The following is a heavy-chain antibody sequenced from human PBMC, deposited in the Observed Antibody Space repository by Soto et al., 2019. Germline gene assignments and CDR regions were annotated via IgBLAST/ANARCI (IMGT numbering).Heavy chain of an antibody. D-gene: IGHD7-27*01. CDR2: SSGFNAYT. J-gene: IGHJ5*02. Sequence: QARLVQSGAEVKKPGASVKVSCKASGYTFTSFGIGWVRQAPGQGLEWMGWSSGFNAYTDYAQGLQGRVTMTTDTSTNTAYMELRSLKSDDTVVYYCAKSGDGNWFETWGQGTPVTVSS. CDR3: AKSGDGNWFET. CDR1: GYTFTSFG. V-gene: IGHV1-18*01.